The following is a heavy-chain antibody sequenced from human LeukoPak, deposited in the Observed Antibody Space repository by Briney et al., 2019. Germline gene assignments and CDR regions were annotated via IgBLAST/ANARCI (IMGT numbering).Heavy chain of an antibody. V-gene: IGHV1-24*01. D-gene: IGHD3-22*01. J-gene: IGHJ4*02. CDR1: GYTLTELS. CDR3: ATEGVKHDSSGYYYWYFDY. Sequence: ASVKVSCKVSGYTLTELSMHWVRQAPGKGLEWMGGFDPEDGETIYAQKFQGRVTMTEDTSTDTAYMELSSLRSEDTAVYYCATEGVKHDSSGYYYWYFDYWGQGTLVTVSS. CDR2: FDPEDGET.